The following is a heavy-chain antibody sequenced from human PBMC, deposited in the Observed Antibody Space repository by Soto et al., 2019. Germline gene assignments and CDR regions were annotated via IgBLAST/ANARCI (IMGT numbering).Heavy chain of an antibody. J-gene: IGHJ3*01. CDR3: ARRARTATTNWGAFDV. Sequence: PGGALRLSCAASVFTFNTYVMNWVRQAPGKGLEWVSTISYSADKTHYADSVKGRFTISRDNSRDTLFLQMNSLRADDAAVYYCARRARTATTNWGAFDVWGQGTMVTVS. V-gene: IGHV3-23*01. D-gene: IGHD1-7*01. CDR2: ISYSADKT. CDR1: VFTFNTYV.